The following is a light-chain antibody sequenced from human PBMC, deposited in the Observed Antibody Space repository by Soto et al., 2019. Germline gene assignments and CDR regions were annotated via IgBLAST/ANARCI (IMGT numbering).Light chain of an antibody. J-gene: IGKJ5*01. CDR1: QSVSSSY. V-gene: IGKV3-20*01. CDR2: GAS. Sequence: EIVLTQSPGTLSLSPGERATLSCRASQSVSSSYLAWYQQKPGHAPRLLIYGASSRATGIPDSFSGSGSGTDFTLTISRLEPEDFAVYYCQQYGSSPLTTFGQGTRLEIK. CDR3: QQYGSSPLTT.